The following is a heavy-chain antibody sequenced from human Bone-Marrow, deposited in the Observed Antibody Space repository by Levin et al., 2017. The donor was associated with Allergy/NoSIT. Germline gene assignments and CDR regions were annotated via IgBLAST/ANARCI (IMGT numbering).Heavy chain of an antibody. V-gene: IGHV1-69*06. CDR2: ILPVFGTV. CDR1: EGSFTNHA. Sequence: SVKVSCQASEGSFTNHAISWVRQAPGQGLEWMGGILPVFGTVKNAQKFQVRVTITADKSTGTAYMELTSLRYEDTAVYYCARERSGGSLFDIWGQGTMVIVSS. D-gene: IGHD1-26*01. J-gene: IGHJ3*02. CDR3: ARERSGGSLFDI.